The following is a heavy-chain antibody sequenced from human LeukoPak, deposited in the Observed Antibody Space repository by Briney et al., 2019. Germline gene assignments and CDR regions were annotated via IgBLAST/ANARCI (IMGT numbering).Heavy chain of an antibody. J-gene: IGHJ4*02. CDR2: ISGSGGST. CDR3: AKDWYASGSYFTGTD. Sequence: GGSLRLSCAASGFTFSSYAMSWVRQAPGKGPEWVSAISGSGGSTYYADSVKGRFTISRDNSKNTLYLQMNSLRAEDTAVYYCAKDWYASGSYFTGTDWGQGTLVTVSS. CDR1: GFTFSSYA. D-gene: IGHD3-10*01. V-gene: IGHV3-23*01.